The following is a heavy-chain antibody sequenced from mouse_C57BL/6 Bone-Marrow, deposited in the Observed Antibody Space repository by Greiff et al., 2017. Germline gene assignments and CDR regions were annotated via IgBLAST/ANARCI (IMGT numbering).Heavy chain of an antibody. CDR2: IDPSDSET. V-gene: IGHV1-52*01. D-gene: IGHD2-1*01. J-gene: IGHJ2*01. CDR3: ARGVYYGNFDY. CDR1: GYTFTSYW. Sequence: QVQLQQPGAELVRPGSSAKLSCKASGYTFTSYWMHWVKQRPIQGLEWIGNIDPSDSETHYNQKFKDKATLTVDKSSSTAYMQLSSLTSEDSAVYYCARGVYYGNFDYWGQGTTLTVSS.